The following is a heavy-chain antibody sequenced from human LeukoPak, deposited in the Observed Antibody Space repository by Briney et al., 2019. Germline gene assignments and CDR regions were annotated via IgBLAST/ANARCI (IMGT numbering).Heavy chain of an antibody. D-gene: IGHD4-17*01. V-gene: IGHV3-74*01. CDR3: ARVAYGNAFDI. CDR1: GFTFSNYW. J-gene: IGHJ3*02. CDR2: INSDGSST. Sequence: PGGSLRLSCAASGFTFSNYWMHWVRQAPGKGLMWVSRINSDGSSTSYADSMEGRFTISRDNAMNTLHLQMNSLRAEDTAVYYCARVAYGNAFDIWGQGTMVTVSS.